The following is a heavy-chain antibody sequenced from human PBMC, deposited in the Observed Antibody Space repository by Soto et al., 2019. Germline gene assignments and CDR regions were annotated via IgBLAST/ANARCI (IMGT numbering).Heavy chain of an antibody. V-gene: IGHV2-5*01. CDR3: AHRLPGPSGYDV. J-gene: IGHJ6*02. CDR2: IYWNDEQ. CDR1: GFSLTIGVVG. D-gene: IGHD6-13*01. Sequence: QITLKESGPTLVKPTQTLTLTCTFSGFSLTIGVVGVGWIRQPPGEALEWLALIYWNDEQYYNPSLRNRLTITRDTSKTQVVLTMTNMDPVDTATYYWAHRLPGPSGYDVWGQGTTVTVSS.